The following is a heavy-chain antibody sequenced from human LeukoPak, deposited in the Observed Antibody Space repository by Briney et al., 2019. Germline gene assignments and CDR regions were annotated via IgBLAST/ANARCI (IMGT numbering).Heavy chain of an antibody. D-gene: IGHD3-10*01. J-gene: IGHJ6*02. CDR2: IYYSGST. V-gene: IGHV4-59*01. Sequence: SETLSRTCTVSGGSISSYYWSWIRHPPGKGLEWIGYIYYSGSTNYNPSLKSRVTISVDTSKNQFSLKLSSVTAADTAVYYCARVSGDYGMDVWGQGTTVTVSS. CDR3: ARVSGDYGMDV. CDR1: GGSISSYY.